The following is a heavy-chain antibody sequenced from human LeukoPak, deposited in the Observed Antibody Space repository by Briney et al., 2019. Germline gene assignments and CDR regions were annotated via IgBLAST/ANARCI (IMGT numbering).Heavy chain of an antibody. CDR1: GFTFSSYA. CDR3: ASGDYGDLTF. V-gene: IGHV3-30*04. D-gene: IGHD4/OR15-4a*01. Sequence: GGSVRLSCAASGFTFSSYALHWVRQAPGKGLEWLAVISYDGRNKYYADCVKGRFTISRDHSKNTLFMQMDSLRAEDTAVYYCASGDYGDLTFWGQGTLWTLSS. CDR2: ISYDGRNK. J-gene: IGHJ4*02.